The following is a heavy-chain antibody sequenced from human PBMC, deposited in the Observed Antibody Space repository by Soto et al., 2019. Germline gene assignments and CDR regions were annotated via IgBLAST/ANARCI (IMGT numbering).Heavy chain of an antibody. CDR1: GGSISSGGYS. CDR3: ARDRRGGIDY. D-gene: IGHD2-15*01. CDR2: IYHSGST. V-gene: IGHV4-30-2*01. Sequence: PSETLSLTCAVSGGSISSGGYSLSWIRQPPGKGLEWIGYIYHSGSTYYNPSLKSRVTISVDRSKNQFSLKLSSVTAADTAVYYCARDRRGGIDYWGQGTLVTVSS. J-gene: IGHJ4*02.